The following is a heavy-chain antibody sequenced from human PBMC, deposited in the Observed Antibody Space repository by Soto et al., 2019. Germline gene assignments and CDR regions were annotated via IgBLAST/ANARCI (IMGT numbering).Heavy chain of an antibody. CDR3: ARGMTPPGAPAWYYFDS. CDR2: FSLSGTT. CDR1: GASITGSSY. D-gene: IGHD2-8*02. V-gene: IGHV4-4*07. J-gene: IGHJ4*02. Sequence: SETLSLTCTVSGASITGSSYWSWIRQPAGKGLEWIGRFSLSGTTNYNPSPRSRVTMSADVSKNQFSLRLTSVTAADTALYYCARGMTPPGAPAWYYFDSWGQGTLVTVSS.